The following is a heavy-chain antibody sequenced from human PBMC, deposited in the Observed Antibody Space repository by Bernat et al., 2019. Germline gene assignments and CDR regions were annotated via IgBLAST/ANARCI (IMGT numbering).Heavy chain of an antibody. CDR3: ASQWLAMNWFDP. D-gene: IGHD6-19*01. J-gene: IGHJ5*02. V-gene: IGHV4-39*01. CDR1: GVTIISSSYY. Sequence: QLQLQESCPGLVKPSDTLSLTCTVSGVTIISSSYYWGWIRQPPGKGLEWVGSSEYSGSTYYKPSLKSRVTISVDTSKNTFYMKLSSVTAADTAVYYCASQWLAMNWFDPWGQGTLVTVSS. CDR2: SEYSGST.